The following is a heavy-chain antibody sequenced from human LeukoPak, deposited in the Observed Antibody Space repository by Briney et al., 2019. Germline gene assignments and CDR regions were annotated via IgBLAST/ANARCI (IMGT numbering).Heavy chain of an antibody. CDR1: GFTFSSYW. D-gene: IGHD3-10*01. V-gene: IGHV3-7*01. Sequence: PGGSLRLSCAASGFTFSSYWMSWVRQAPGKGLEWVANIKQDGSEKYYVDSVKGRSTISRDNAKNSLYLQMNSLRAEDTAVYYCARDGWFGELFLSFDYWGQGTLVTVSS. CDR2: IKQDGSEK. CDR3: ARDGWFGELFLSFDY. J-gene: IGHJ4*02.